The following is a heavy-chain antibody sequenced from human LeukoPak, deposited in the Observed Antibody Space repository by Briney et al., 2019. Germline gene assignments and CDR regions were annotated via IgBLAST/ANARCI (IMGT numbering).Heavy chain of an antibody. D-gene: IGHD5-12*01. CDR2: IYYSGST. CDR3: ARHRNIVATIVFDY. J-gene: IGHJ4*02. Sequence: SETLSLTCTVSGGSISSYYWSWIRQPPGKGLEWIGYIYYSGSTNYNPSLKSRVTISVDTSKNQFSLKLSSVTAADTAVYYCARHRNIVATIVFDYWGQGTLVTVSS. V-gene: IGHV4-59*08. CDR1: GGSISSYY.